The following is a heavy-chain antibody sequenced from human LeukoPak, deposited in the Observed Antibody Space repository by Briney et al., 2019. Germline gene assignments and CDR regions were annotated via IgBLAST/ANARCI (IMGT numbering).Heavy chain of an antibody. CDR1: GYTFTSYY. D-gene: IGHD2-2*01. CDR2: INPSGGST. CDR3: ARDRVGYQLSRGYYFDY. J-gene: IGHJ4*02. V-gene: IGHV1-46*01. Sequence: PAASVKVSCKASGYTFTSYYMHWVRQAPGQGLEWMGIINPSGGSTSYAQKFQGRVTMTRDTSTSTVYMELSSLRSEDTAVYYCARDRVGYQLSRGYYFDYWGQGTLVTVSS.